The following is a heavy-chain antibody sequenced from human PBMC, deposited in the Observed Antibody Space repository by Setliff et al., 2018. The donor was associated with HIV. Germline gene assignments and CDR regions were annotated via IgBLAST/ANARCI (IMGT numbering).Heavy chain of an antibody. V-gene: IGHV4-4*07. CDR1: GGSISSYY. J-gene: IGHJ4*02. CDR3: VGDETTVAFDY. Sequence: SETLSLTCSVSGGSISSYYWSWIRQPAGKGLEWIGRIYARGGTNYNPSLESRVTMSVDTSMNQFSLKLTSVTAADTAVYYCVGDETTVAFDYWGQGTLVTVSS. D-gene: IGHD4-17*01. CDR2: IYARGGT.